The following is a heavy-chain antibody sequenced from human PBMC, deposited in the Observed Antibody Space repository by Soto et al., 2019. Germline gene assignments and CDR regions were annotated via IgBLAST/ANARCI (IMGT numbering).Heavy chain of an antibody. CDR3: ARAKPSIDY. V-gene: IGHV3-74*01. CDR1: GFTFSNYW. Sequence: EVQLVESGGGLVQPGGSLSLSCAASGFTFSNYWMHWVRQAPGKGLVWVSRIDSDGSGTTYADSVKGRFTISRDTAKNTLYLQINSLRAEDTAVYYCARAKPSIDYWGQGTLVTVSS. CDR2: IDSDGSGT. J-gene: IGHJ4*02.